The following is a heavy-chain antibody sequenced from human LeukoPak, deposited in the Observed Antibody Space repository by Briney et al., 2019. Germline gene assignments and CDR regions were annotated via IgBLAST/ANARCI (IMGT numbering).Heavy chain of an antibody. CDR1: GGSISSYY. D-gene: IGHD3-10*01. CDR3: ARRLITMVRGVITGDAFDI. Sequence: SETLSLTCTVSGGSISSYYWSWIRQPPGKGLEWIGDIYYSGSTNYNPSLKSRVTISVDTSKNQFSLKLSSVTAADTAVYYCARRLITMVRGVITGDAFDIWGQGTMVTVSS. J-gene: IGHJ3*02. V-gene: IGHV4-59*08. CDR2: IYYSGST.